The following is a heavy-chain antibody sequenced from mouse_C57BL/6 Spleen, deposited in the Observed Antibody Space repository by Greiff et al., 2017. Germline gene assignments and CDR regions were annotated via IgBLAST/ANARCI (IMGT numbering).Heavy chain of an antibody. CDR2: ISSGSSTI. CDR3: ARSLYLYYFDY. J-gene: IGHJ2*01. V-gene: IGHV5-17*01. CDR1: GFTFSDYG. D-gene: IGHD5-5*01. Sequence: EVQLVESGGGLVKPGGSLKLSCAASGFTFSDYGMHWVRQAPEQGLEWVAYISSGSSTIYYADNVKGRFTISRDTAKNTLFLQMTSLRSEDTAMYYCARSLYLYYFDYWGQGTTLTVSS.